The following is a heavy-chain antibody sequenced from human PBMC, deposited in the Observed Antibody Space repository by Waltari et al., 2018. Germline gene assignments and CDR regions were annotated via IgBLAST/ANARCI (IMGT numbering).Heavy chain of an antibody. V-gene: IGHV4-59*11. CDR2: IYNNGTT. Sequence: QVQLQESGPGLVKTSATLSLICSVTGRSISDHSGRWIRQPPGKGLEWIGYIYNNGTTKYNPSLESRVNISLDTSNKQFSLRLTSVTAADTAVYYCARVGTGRAYYYYALDVWGQGTTVIVSS. D-gene: IGHD1-1*01. CDR1: GRSISDHS. CDR3: ARVGTGRAYYYYALDV. J-gene: IGHJ6*02.